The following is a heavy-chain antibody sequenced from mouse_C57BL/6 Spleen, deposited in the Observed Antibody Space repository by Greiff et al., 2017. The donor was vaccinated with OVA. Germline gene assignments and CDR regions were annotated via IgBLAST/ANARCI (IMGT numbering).Heavy chain of an antibody. J-gene: IGHJ2*01. CDR3: TRKGDYGNYFYFDY. V-gene: IGHV1-15*01. CDR2: IDPETGGT. Sequence: VQLQQSGAELVRPGASVTLSCKASGYTFTDYEMHWVKQTPVHGLEWIGAIDPETGGTAYNQKFKGKAILTADKSSSTAYMELRSLTSEDSAVYYCTRKGDYGNYFYFDYWGQGTTLTVSS. D-gene: IGHD2-1*01. CDR1: GYTFTDYE.